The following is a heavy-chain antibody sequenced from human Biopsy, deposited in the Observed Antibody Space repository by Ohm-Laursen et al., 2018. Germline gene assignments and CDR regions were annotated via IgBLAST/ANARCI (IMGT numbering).Heavy chain of an antibody. V-gene: IGHV1-2*02. Sequence: ASVKVSCKASGYTFTGYHVHWVRQAPGQGLEWMGWINAKTGDTNYAQKFQGRVTMTRDTSIRTAYVDLSSLRSDDTAVYYCTRGGYYYDSLAYYYWFDPWGQGTLVTVSS. D-gene: IGHD3-22*01. CDR2: INAKTGDT. CDR3: TRGGYYYDSLAYYYWFDP. J-gene: IGHJ5*02. CDR1: GYTFTGYH.